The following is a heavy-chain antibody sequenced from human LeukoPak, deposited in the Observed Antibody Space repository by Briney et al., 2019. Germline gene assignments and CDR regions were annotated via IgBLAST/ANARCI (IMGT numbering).Heavy chain of an antibody. CDR1: GGSVRSYY. Sequence: SETLSLTRTVSGGSVRSYYWSWIRQPPGEGLEWIAYIHNSGSTNYNPSLKSRVTISVDTSKNHFSLKLSSVTAADTAVYYCVRDWEGFNFDIWGQGTMVTVSS. V-gene: IGHV4-59*02. J-gene: IGHJ3*02. D-gene: IGHD1-26*01. CDR2: IHNSGST. CDR3: VRDWEGFNFDI.